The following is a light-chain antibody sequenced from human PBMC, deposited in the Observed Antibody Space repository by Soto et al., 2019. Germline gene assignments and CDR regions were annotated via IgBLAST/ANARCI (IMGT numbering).Light chain of an antibody. CDR1: QRISTW. Sequence: DTQMTQSPSTLSASVGDRVTITCRASQRISTWLAWYQQHPGEAPKLLIYGASYLESGVPSRFSGSGSGTEFTLTIDSLQPGDFAVYYCHQYNSYSPFTFGPGTRVDIK. V-gene: IGKV1-5*01. CDR2: GAS. J-gene: IGKJ3*01. CDR3: HQYNSYSPFT.